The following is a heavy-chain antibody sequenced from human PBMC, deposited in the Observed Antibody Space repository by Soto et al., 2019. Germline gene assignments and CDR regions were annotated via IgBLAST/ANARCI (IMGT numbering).Heavy chain of an antibody. Sequence: GGSLRLSCAASGFTFSSYAMSWVRQAPGKGLEWVSAISGSGGSTYYADSVKGRFTISRDNSKNTLYLQVNSLRAEDTAVYYCAKISIWGSYRILDYWGQGTLVTVSS. CDR1: GFTFSSYA. V-gene: IGHV3-23*01. D-gene: IGHD3-16*02. J-gene: IGHJ4*02. CDR3: AKISIWGSYRILDY. CDR2: ISGSGGST.